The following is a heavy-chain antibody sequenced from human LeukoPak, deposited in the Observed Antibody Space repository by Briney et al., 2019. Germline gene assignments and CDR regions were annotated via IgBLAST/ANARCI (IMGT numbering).Heavy chain of an antibody. J-gene: IGHJ6*02. Sequence: GGSLRLSCAASGFTFDDYAMHWVRQAPGKGLEWVSGISWNSGSIGYADSVKGRFTISRDNAKNSLYLQMNSLRAEDTALYYCAKDPYGILTGGMDVWGQGTTVTVSS. CDR1: GFTFDDYA. CDR3: AKDPYGILTGGMDV. D-gene: IGHD3-9*01. CDR2: ISWNSGSI. V-gene: IGHV3-9*01.